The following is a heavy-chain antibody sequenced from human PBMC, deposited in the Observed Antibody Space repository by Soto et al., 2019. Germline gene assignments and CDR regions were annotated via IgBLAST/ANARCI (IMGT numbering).Heavy chain of an antibody. CDR1: GCTFSSYW. V-gene: IGHV3-7*03. CDR3: PSDLRDSGGDSYLNSQLDV. CDR2: IKQDGSEK. D-gene: IGHD2-21*02. Sequence: WLSLRLSGAACGCTFSSYWMSWVRQAPGKRLEWLANIKQDGSEKYYVDSVTGRFTISRDNAKNSLYLQMNSRTAEDTAAYYCPSDLRDSGGDSYLNSQLDVWYKETTVT. J-gene: IGHJ6*03.